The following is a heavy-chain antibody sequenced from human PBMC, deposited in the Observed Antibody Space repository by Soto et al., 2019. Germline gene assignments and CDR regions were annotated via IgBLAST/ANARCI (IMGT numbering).Heavy chain of an antibody. D-gene: IGHD6-6*01. Sequence: QVQLVESGGGVVQPGRSLRLSCAASGFTFRTYGMHWVRQAPGTRLEWLAVISNTGINKYYADSVKGRFTISRDNSRDTLFLQRNRLRGEDTAIYYCAKVIRADSTSSNCYYYSGLDVWGQGTTVTVSS. V-gene: IGHV3-30*18. CDR1: GFTFRTYG. J-gene: IGHJ6*02. CDR3: AKVIRADSTSSNCYYYSGLDV. CDR2: ISNTGINK.